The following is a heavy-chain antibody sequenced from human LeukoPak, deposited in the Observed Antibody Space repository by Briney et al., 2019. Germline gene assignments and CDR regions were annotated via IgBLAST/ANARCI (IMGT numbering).Heavy chain of an antibody. CDR3: ARGDWFTMIVVVIPPRGWFDP. D-gene: IGHD3-22*01. V-gene: IGHV4-34*01. J-gene: IGHJ5*02. Sequence: SETLPLTCAVYGGSFSGYYWSWIRQPPGKGLEWIGEINHSGSTNYNPSLKSRVTISVDTSKNQFSLKLSSVTAADTAVYYCARGDWFTMIVVVIPPRGWFDPWGQGTLVTVSS. CDR1: GGSFSGYY. CDR2: INHSGST.